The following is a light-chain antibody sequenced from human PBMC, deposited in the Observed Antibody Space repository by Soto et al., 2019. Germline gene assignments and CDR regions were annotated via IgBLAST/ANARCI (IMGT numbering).Light chain of an antibody. CDR2: EVS. CDR3: GSYTRTDTPFV. Sequence: QSVLAQPSSVSGSPGQSITISCTGTSTDVGGYNYVSWYQHHPGKGPNLIIYEVSNRPSGVSDRFSGSKSGNKASLIISNLEAEDESEYYCGSYTRTDTPFVFGTGTKVTV. J-gene: IGLJ1*01. CDR1: STDVGGYNY. V-gene: IGLV2-14*01.